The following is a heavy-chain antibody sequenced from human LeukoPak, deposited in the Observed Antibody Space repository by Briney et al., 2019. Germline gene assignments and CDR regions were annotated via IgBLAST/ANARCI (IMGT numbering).Heavy chain of an antibody. V-gene: IGHV1-69*13. J-gene: IGHJ4*02. CDR3: ARNFNDGSGWFN. CDR2: IIPIFGTA. D-gene: IGHD6-19*01. CDR1: GGTFSSYA. Sequence: ASVKVSCKASGGTFSSYAISWVRQAPGQGLEWMGGIIPIFGTANYAQKFQGRVTITADESTSTAYMELSSLRSEDTAVYYCARNFNDGSGWFNWGQGTLVTVSS.